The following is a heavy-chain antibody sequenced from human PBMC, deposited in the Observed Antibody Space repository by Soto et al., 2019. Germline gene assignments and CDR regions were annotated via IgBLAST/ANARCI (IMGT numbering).Heavy chain of an antibody. CDR1: GYTFTSYA. V-gene: IGHV1-3*05. J-gene: IGHJ5*02. CDR3: ARGGGWYVWFDP. D-gene: IGHD6-19*01. Sequence: QVQLVQSGAEEKTPGASVKVSCKASGYTFTSYAMHWVRQAPGQRLEWMGWINAGNGNTKYSQKFQGRVTITRDTSASTAYMELSSLRSEDTAVYYCARGGGWYVWFDPWGQGTLVTVSS. CDR2: INAGNGNT.